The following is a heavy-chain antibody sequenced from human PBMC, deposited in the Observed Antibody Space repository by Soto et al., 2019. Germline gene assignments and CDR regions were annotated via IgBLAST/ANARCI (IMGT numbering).Heavy chain of an antibody. V-gene: IGHV1-46*01. J-gene: IGHJ6*02. CDR3: ARDPSIAARPHYYYGMDV. CDR1: GYTFTSYY. D-gene: IGHD6-6*01. Sequence: ASVKVSCKASGYTFTSYYMHWVRQAPGQGREWMGIINPSGGSTSYAQKFQGRVTMTRDTSTSTVYMELSSLRSEDTAVYYRARDPSIAARPHYYYGMDVWGQGTTVTVSS. CDR2: INPSGGST.